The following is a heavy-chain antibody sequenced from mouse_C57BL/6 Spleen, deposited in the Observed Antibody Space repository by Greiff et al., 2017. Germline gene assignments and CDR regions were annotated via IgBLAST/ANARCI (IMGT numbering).Heavy chain of an antibody. J-gene: IGHJ2*01. CDR1: GFTFSSYA. CDR3: AREETTGVFDY. Sequence: DVKLVESGGGLVKPGGSLKLSCAASGFTFSSYAMSWVRQTPEKRLEWVATISDGGSYTYYPNNVKGRFTISRDNAKTNLYQQMSHLKSEDTAMYYCAREETTGVFDYWGQGTTLTGSS. CDR2: ISDGGSYT. D-gene: IGHD2-12*01. V-gene: IGHV5-4*01.